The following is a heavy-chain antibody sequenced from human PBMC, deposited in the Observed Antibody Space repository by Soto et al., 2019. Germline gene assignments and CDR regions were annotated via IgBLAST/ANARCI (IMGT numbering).Heavy chain of an antibody. J-gene: IGHJ4*02. Sequence: QVKLVESGGGVVQPGRSLRLSCAASGFSFSSYAMHWVRQAPGKGLEWLSFISYDGRNEYYADSVKGRFTVSRDSSENTLYLQINTLKPEDTAVYYCARDCCPNGVFFNDYWGQGTLVTVSP. D-gene: IGHD2-8*01. CDR2: ISYDGRNE. CDR1: GFSFSSYA. V-gene: IGHV3-30*04. CDR3: ARDCCPNGVFFNDY.